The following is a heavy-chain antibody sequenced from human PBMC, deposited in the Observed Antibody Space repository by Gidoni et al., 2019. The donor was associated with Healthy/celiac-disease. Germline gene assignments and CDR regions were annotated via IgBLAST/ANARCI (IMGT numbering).Heavy chain of an antibody. J-gene: IGHJ4*02. CDR1: GGSFSGYY. V-gene: IGHV4-34*01. CDR2: INHSEST. Sequence: QVQLQQWGAGLLKPSETLSLTCAVYGGSFSGYYWSWIRQPPGKGLEWIGEINHSESTNYNPSLKSRVTISVDTSKNQFSLKLSSVTAADTAVYYCAGRRDRTAARVYWGQGTLVTVSS. CDR3: AGRRDRTAARVY. D-gene: IGHD6-6*01.